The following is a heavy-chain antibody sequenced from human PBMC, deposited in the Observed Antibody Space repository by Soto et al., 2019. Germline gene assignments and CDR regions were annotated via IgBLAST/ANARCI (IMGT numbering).Heavy chain of an antibody. D-gene: IGHD6-13*01. J-gene: IGHJ3*02. CDR3: ARDILGSSRWYDAFDI. V-gene: IGHV3-11*06. CDR2: ISSSSSYT. Sequence: GGSLRLSCAASGFTFSDYYMSWIRQAPGKGLEWVSYISSSSSYTNYADSVKGRFTISRDNAKNSLYLQMNSLRAEDTAVYYCARDILGSSRWYDAFDIWGQGTMVTVSS. CDR1: GFTFSDYY.